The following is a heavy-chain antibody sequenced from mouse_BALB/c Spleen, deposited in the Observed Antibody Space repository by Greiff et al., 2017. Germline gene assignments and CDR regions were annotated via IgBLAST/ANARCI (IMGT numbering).Heavy chain of an antibody. Sequence: EVKLMESGGGLVKPGGSLKLSCAASGFTFSSYAMSWVRQSPEKRLEWVAEISSGGSYTYYPDTVTGRFTISRDNAKNTLYLEMSSLRSEDTAMYYCANYYGSSSWFAYWGQGTLVTVSA. CDR3: ANYYGSSSWFAY. CDR1: GFTFSSYA. CDR2: ISSGGSYT. D-gene: IGHD1-1*01. J-gene: IGHJ3*01. V-gene: IGHV5-9-4*01.